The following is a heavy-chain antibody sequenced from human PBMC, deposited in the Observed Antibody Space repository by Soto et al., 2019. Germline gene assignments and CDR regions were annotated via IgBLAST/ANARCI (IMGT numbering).Heavy chain of an antibody. D-gene: IGHD1-7*01. CDR2: ISAYNGNT. Sequence: GASVTVSCQASGYTFTSYGISWVRQAPGQGLEWMGWISAYNGNTNYAQKLQGRVTMTTDTSTSTAYMELRSLRSDDTAVYYCARDKLELPFDIWGQGTMVTVSS. J-gene: IGHJ3*02. CDR3: ARDKLELPFDI. CDR1: GYTFTSYG. V-gene: IGHV1-18*01.